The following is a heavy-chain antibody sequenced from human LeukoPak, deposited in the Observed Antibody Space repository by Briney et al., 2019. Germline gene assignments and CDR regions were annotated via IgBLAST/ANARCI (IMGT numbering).Heavy chain of an antibody. V-gene: IGHV4-61*02. CDR1: GDSITSASYY. D-gene: IGHD3-3*01. CDR3: ARDEGVLRFLEY. J-gene: IGHJ4*02. CDR2: IYTSGST. Sequence: SGTLSLTCAVSGDSITSASYYWSWIRQPAGKGLEWIGRIYTSGSTNYSPSLKSRVTLSLDGSTNQFSLRLTSVTAADTAVYFCARDEGVLRFLEYWGQGILVTVSS.